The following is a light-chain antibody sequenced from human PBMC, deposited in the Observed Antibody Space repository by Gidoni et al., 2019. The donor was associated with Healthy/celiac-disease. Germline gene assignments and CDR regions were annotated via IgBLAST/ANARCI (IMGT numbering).Light chain of an antibody. V-gene: IGKV1-5*03. CDR3: HHYSNLLT. Sequence: DIQRTQSPSTLSASIGDRVTVTCRASQSIGDWLAWYQPQPGEAPKLLIYKASRLESGVPSRFSVSGSGTEFTLTINSLQPDDFATYYCHHYSNLLTFGQGSQVDIK. CDR1: QSIGDW. CDR2: KAS. J-gene: IGKJ1*01.